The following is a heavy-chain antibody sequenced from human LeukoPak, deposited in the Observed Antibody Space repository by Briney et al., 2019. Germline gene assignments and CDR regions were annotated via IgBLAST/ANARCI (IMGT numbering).Heavy chain of an antibody. D-gene: IGHD3-3*02. CDR2: IFYNGNT. Sequence: PSETLCLTCTVSGDSISSFYWSWIRQPPGKGLEWIGYIFYNGNTKYNPSLKSRVSISVDTSKNQFSLRLTSVTAEDTAVYYCARRGAGILYYYGMDVWGQGTTVTVCS. CDR1: GDSISSFY. J-gene: IGHJ6*02. CDR3: ARRGAGILYYYGMDV. V-gene: IGHV4-59*08.